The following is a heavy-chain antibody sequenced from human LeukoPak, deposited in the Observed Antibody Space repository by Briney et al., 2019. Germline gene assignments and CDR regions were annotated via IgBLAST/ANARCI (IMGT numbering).Heavy chain of an antibody. CDR3: ARNGAFDI. CDR2: ISGSGGST. CDR1: GFTFSSYA. V-gene: IGHV3-23*01. J-gene: IGHJ3*02. Sequence: GGSLRLSCAASGFTFSSYAMSWVRQAPGKGLEWVSAISGSGGSTYYADSVKGRFTISRDNAKNSLDLQMNSLRAEDTAVYYCARNGAFDIWGQGTMVTVSS.